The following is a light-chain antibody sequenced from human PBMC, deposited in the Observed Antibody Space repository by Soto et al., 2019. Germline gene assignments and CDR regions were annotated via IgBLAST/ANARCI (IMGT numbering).Light chain of an antibody. CDR3: HQDFDLPLT. CDR1: QSLSNTY. Sequence: EIVMTQSPVTVSLSPGDRATLSCRASQSLSNTYISWYQQKPGQAPRLLIYGASTRATGIPARFSGSGSGTDFTLTISSLQPEDFALYYCHQDFDLPLTFGGGTKVDIK. J-gene: IGKJ4*01. V-gene: IGKV3D-7*01. CDR2: GAS.